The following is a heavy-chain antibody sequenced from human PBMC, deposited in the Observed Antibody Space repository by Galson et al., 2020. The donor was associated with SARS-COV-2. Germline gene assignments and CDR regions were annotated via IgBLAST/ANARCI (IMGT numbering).Heavy chain of an antibody. Sequence: ASVKVSCKVSGYTLTELSMHWVRQAPGTGLEWMGGFDPEDGETIYAQKFQGRVTMTEDTSTDTAYMELSSLRSEDTAVYYCATAFLGVAAAGIFDYWGQGTLVTVSS. CDR3: ATAFLGVAAAGIFDY. CDR2: FDPEDGET. CDR1: GYTLTELS. V-gene: IGHV1-24*01. J-gene: IGHJ4*02. D-gene: IGHD6-13*01.